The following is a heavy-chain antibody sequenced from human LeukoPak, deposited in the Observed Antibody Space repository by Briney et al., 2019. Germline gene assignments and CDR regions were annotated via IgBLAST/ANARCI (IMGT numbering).Heavy chain of an antibody. V-gene: IGHV3-23*01. CDR2: ISGSGSST. CDR1: GFTFRSYA. D-gene: IGHD6-13*01. J-gene: IGHJ4*02. Sequence: GGSLRLSCAASGFTFRSYAMNWVRQAPGKGLEWVSVISGSGSSTYYADSVKGRFTISRDNSKNTLYLQMNSLRAEDTAVYYCATSFGPVIAAAGTGGDWGQGTLVTVSS. CDR3: ATSFGPVIAAAGTGGD.